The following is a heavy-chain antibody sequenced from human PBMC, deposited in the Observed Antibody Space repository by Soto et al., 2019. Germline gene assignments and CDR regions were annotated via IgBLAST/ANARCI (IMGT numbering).Heavy chain of an antibody. CDR1: GFTFSSYA. Sequence: GGPLRLSCSASGFTFSSYAMHWVRQAPGKGLQWVAVIRYDGSNIYYADSVKGRFTISRDNSKNTLYLQMNSLRAEDTAVYYCARDGVGATTFFGYFDYLGQGALVTVSS. V-gene: IGHV3-33*08. D-gene: IGHD1-26*01. CDR3: ARDGVGATTFFGYFDY. CDR2: IRYDGSNI. J-gene: IGHJ4*02.